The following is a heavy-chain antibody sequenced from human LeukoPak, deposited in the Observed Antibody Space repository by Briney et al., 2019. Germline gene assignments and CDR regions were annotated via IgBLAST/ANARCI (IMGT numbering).Heavy chain of an antibody. Sequence: PGGSLRLSCAASGFTFNTYTMDWVRQAPGKGLEWVSYISSSGRTIYYADSVKGRFTISRDNAKNSLHLQMNSLRAEDTAVYYCARDKDDYGSGNHWFDPWGQGTLVTVSS. J-gene: IGHJ5*02. CDR3: ARDKDDYGSGNHWFDP. V-gene: IGHV3-48*04. D-gene: IGHD3-10*01. CDR2: ISSSGRTI. CDR1: GFTFNTYT.